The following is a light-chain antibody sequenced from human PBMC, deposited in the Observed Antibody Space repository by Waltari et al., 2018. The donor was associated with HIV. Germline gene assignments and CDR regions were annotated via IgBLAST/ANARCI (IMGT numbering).Light chain of an antibody. Sequence: QSALTQPASVSGSPGQSITISCTGTSSDVGGYNLVSWYQQHPGKAPKLMIHDVIKRPSGFATRCSGSKSGNTASMTISGLQADDEADYYCCSYAGSSTWVFGGGTKLTVL. CDR3: CSYAGSSTWV. CDR2: DVI. V-gene: IGLV2-23*02. CDR1: SSDVGGYNL. J-gene: IGLJ3*02.